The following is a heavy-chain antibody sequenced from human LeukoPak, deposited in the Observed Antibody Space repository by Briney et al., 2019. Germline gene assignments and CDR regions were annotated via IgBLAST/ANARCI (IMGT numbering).Heavy chain of an antibody. J-gene: IGHJ5*02. CDR1: GFTFSSYW. CDR2: IKQDGSEK. CDR3: ARDEAAAGTSWFDP. V-gene: IGHV3-7*01. Sequence: GGFLRLSCAASGFTFSSYWMSWVRQAPGEGLEWVANIKQDGSEKYYVDSVKGRFTISRDNAKNSLYLQMNSLRAEDTAVYYCARDEAAAGTSWFDPWGQGTLVTVSS. D-gene: IGHD6-13*01.